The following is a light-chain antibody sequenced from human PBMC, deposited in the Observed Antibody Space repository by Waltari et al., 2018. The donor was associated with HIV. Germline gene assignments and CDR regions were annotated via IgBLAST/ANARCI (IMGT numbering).Light chain of an antibody. J-gene: IGLJ3*02. CDR2: EVT. CDR1: NSDVGAYDY. CDR3: SSYAATTTIL. V-gene: IGLV2-14*01. Sequence: QSVLTQPASVSGSPGQSITISCTGTNSDVGAYDYVSWYQQYPGKAPTLLIYEVTILSPGISYRFSGSKSGNTASMTISGLQPEDEAHYYCSSYAATTTILFGGGTRLTVL.